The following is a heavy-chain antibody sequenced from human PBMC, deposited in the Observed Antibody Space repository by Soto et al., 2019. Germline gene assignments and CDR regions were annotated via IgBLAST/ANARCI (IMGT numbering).Heavy chain of an antibody. CDR2: INAGNGNT. V-gene: IGHV1-3*01. CDR1: GYTFTSYT. CDR3: ARVQYYYGMDV. Sequence: ASVKVSCKASGYTFTSYTMHWVRQAPGQRLEWMGWINAGNGNTKYSQKFQGRVTISRDTSASTAYMELSSLRSEETALYYCARVQYYYGMDVWGQGTTVTVS. J-gene: IGHJ6*02.